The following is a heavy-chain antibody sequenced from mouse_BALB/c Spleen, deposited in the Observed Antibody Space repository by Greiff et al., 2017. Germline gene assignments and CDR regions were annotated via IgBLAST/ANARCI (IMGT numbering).Heavy chain of an antibody. V-gene: IGHV1-67*01. CDR2: ISTYNGNT. D-gene: IGHD2-10*02. J-gene: IGHJ4*01. CDR1: GYTFTDYS. Sequence: VQLQQSGPEVVRPGVSVKISCKGSGYTFTDYSMHWVKQSHAKSLEWIGVISTYNGNTNYNQKFKGKATMTVAKSSSTAYMELARLTSEDSAIYYCASAYEMRRGAMDYWGQGTSVTVSS. CDR3: ASAYEMRRGAMDY.